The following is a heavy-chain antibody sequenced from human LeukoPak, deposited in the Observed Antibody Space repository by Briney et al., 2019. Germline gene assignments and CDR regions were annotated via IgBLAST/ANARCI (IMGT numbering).Heavy chain of an antibody. Sequence: ASVKVSCKASGYTFTSYGISWVRQAPGQGLEWMGWISAYNGNTNYAQKLQGRVTMTTDTSTSTAYMELRSLRSDDTAVYYCARVGVYVWGSYRAIDYWGQGTLVTVSS. V-gene: IGHV1-18*01. CDR2: ISAYNGNT. D-gene: IGHD3-16*02. CDR1: GYTFTSYG. CDR3: ARVGVYVWGSYRAIDY. J-gene: IGHJ4*02.